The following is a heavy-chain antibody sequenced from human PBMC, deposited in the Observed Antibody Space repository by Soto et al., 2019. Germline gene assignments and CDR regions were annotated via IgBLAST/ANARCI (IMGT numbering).Heavy chain of an antibody. CDR2: IYYSGST. Sequence: SETXXXXXTXSXGSIXSSXXXXGWXRQPPGKGLEWIGSIYYSGSTYYNPSLKSRVTVSVDTSKNQFSLKLSSVTAADTAVYYCARHPSDFWFDPWGQGTLVTSP. D-gene: IGHD2-21*02. J-gene: IGHJ5*02. CDR3: ARHPSDFWFDP. CDR1: XGSIXSSXXX. V-gene: IGHV4-39*01.